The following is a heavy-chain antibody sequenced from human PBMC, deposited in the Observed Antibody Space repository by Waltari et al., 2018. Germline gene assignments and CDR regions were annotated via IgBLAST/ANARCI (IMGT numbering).Heavy chain of an antibody. Sequence: QVQLQESGPGLVKPSQTLSLPCTVSGGSLSSGRYYWSWIRQPAGKGLELIGRIYTSGSTNYNPSLKSRVTISVDTSKNQFSLKLSSVTAADTAVYYCARVLGADWYFDLWGRGTLVTVSS. D-gene: IGHD6-13*01. V-gene: IGHV4-61*02. J-gene: IGHJ2*01. CDR1: GGSLSSGRYY. CDR2: IYTSGST. CDR3: ARVLGADWYFDL.